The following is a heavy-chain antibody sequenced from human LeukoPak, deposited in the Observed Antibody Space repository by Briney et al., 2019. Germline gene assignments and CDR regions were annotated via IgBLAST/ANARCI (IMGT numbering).Heavy chain of an antibody. Sequence: SETLSLTCTVSGGSVNSKNWWNWVRQPPEKGLEWIGDINHAGTTNYNPSLESRVTISIDKSKNRFSLRLTSVAAADTAVYYCARGSDYTWGGWGQGTLVTVSS. D-gene: IGHD3-10*01. V-gene: IGHV4-4*02. J-gene: IGHJ4*01. CDR1: GGSVNSKNW. CDR3: ARGSDYTWGG. CDR2: INHAGTT.